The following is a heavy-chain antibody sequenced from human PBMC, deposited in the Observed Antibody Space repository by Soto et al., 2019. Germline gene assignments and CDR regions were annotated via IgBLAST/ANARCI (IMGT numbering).Heavy chain of an antibody. Sequence: NPSETLSLTCTVSGGSISSYYWSWIRQPAGKGLEWIGRIYTSGSTNYNPSLKSRVTMSVDTSKNQFSLKLSSVTAADTAVYYCARDGGYSGYDLNRFDPWGQGTLVTVSS. V-gene: IGHV4-4*07. CDR1: GGSISSYY. CDR2: IYTSGST. CDR3: ARDGGYSGYDLNRFDP. D-gene: IGHD5-12*01. J-gene: IGHJ5*02.